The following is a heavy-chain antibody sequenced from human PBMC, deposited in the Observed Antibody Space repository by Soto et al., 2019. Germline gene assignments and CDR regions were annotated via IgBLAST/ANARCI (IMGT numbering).Heavy chain of an antibody. CDR3: AREIGYSYGPFDY. D-gene: IGHD5-18*01. Sequence: GGSLRLSCAASGFTFSDYCMRWSLPDPGKGLEWVSYIISSGSTIYYADSVKGRFTISRDNAKNSLYLQMNSLRAEDTAVYYCAREIGYSYGPFDYWGQGTLVTVSS. CDR2: IISSGSTI. V-gene: IGHV3-11*01. J-gene: IGHJ4*02. CDR1: GFTFSDYC.